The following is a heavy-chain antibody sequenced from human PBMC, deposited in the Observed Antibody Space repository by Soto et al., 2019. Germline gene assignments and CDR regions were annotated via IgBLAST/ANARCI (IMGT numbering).Heavy chain of an antibody. Sequence: QVQLVESGGGVVQPGRSLRLSCAASGFTFTTSGLHWVRQAPGKGLEWVAFIWYDGSDKYYADSVKGRFTISRDNSKNTVHLQMNSLRAEDTALYYCARAPRGSSSNCRCYYTIDVWGRGTTVTVSS. D-gene: IGHD2-2*01. CDR3: ARAPRGSSSNCRCYYTIDV. V-gene: IGHV3-33*01. J-gene: IGHJ6*02. CDR1: GFTFTTSG. CDR2: IWYDGSDK.